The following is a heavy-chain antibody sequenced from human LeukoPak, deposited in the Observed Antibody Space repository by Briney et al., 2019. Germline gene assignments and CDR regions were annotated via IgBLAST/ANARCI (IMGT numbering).Heavy chain of an antibody. J-gene: IGHJ4*02. V-gene: IGHV3-33*01. CDR1: GFTFSSYG. CDR3: ARLNARDYYFDY. Sequence: AGSLRLSCAASGFTFSSYGMHWVRQAPGKGLEWVAVIWYDGSNKYYADSVKGRFTISRDNSKNTLYLQMNSLRAEDTAVYYCARLNARDYYFDYWGQGTLVTVSS. CDR2: IWYDGSNK.